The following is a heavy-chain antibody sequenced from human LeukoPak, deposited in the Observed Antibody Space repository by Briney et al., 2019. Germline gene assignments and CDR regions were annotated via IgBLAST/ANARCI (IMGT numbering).Heavy chain of an antibody. CDR2: IYYSGST. CDR1: GGSISSYY. J-gene: IGHJ6*02. Sequence: SETLSLTCTVSGGSISSYYWSWIRQPPGKGLEWIGYIYYSGSTNYNPSLKSRVTISVDTSKNQFSLKLSSVTAADTAVYYCARALVTGYYYYGMDVWGQGTTVTASS. D-gene: IGHD2-8*02. CDR3: ARALVTGYYYYGMDV. V-gene: IGHV4-59*01.